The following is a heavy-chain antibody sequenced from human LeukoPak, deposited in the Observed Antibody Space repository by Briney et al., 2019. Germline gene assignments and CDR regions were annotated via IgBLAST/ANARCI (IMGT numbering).Heavy chain of an antibody. CDR1: GGSISSGDYY. CDR3: ARGLGRGADWFDP. CDR2: IYYSGST. J-gene: IGHJ5*02. V-gene: IGHV4-30-4*01. D-gene: IGHD3-10*01. Sequence: SETLSLTCTVSGGSISSGDYYWSWIRQPPGKGLEWIGYIYYSGSTYYNPSLKSRVTISVDTSKNQFSLKLSSVTAADTAVYYCARGLGRGADWFDPWGQGTLVTVSS.